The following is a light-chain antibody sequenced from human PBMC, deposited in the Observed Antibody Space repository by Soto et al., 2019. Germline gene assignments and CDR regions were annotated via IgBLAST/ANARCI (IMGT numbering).Light chain of an antibody. CDR3: AAWDDSLNGYV. Sequence: QCALTQPPSASGTPGQRVTISCSGSSSNIGRNTVNWYQQLPGTAPKLLIYDNNQRPSGVPDRFSGSKSGTSASLAISGLQSEDEADYYCAAWDDSLNGYVFATGTKVTVL. V-gene: IGLV1-44*01. CDR2: DNN. J-gene: IGLJ1*01. CDR1: SSNIGRNT.